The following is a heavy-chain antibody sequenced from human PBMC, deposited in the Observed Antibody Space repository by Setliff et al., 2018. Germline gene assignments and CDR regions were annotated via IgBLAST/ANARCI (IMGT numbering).Heavy chain of an antibody. CDR2: IYYSGNT. CDR3: ARVRSYGSGNYYYYYYDMDV. CDR1: GGSISSSSYY. Sequence: SETLSLTCTVSGGSISSSSYYWGWIRQPPGKGLEWIGYIYYSGNTYYNPSLKSRVTISVDTSKNQFSLKLSSVTAADTAVYYCARVRSYGSGNYYYYYYDMDVWGQGTTVTVSS. V-gene: IGHV4-31*03. D-gene: IGHD3-10*01. J-gene: IGHJ6*02.